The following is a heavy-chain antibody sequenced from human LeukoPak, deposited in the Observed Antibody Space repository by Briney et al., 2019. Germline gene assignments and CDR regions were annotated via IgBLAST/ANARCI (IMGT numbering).Heavy chain of an antibody. D-gene: IGHD4-17*01. CDR1: GGSISSGDYY. CDR2: IYCSGST. V-gene: IGHV4-30-4*01. CDR3: ARESTTVTTGGIDY. Sequence: SQTLSLTCTVSGGSISSGDYYRSWIRQPPGKGLEWIGYIYCSGSTYYNPSLKSRVTISVDTSKNQFSLKLSSVTAADTAVYYCARESTTVTTGGIDYWGQGTLVTVSS. J-gene: IGHJ4*02.